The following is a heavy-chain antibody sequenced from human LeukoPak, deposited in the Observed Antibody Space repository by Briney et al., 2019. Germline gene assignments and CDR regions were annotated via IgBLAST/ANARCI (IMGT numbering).Heavy chain of an antibody. CDR2: INAGNGDT. V-gene: IGHV1-3*01. CDR3: ARGGATSPYWYFDL. D-gene: IGHD1-26*01. Sequence: ASVKVSCKASGYTFTNYAMHWVRQAPGQRLEWMGWINAGNGDTEYSQTFQGRVTITRDTSASTTYLELSSLGSEDTAVYFCARGGATSPYWYFDLWARGTLVTVSS. CDR1: GYTFTNYA. J-gene: IGHJ2*01.